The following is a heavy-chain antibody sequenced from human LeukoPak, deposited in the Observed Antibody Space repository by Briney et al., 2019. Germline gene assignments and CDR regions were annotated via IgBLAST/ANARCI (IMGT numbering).Heavy chain of an antibody. CDR3: ARDRGDEYSSGWYDY. Sequence: GGSLRLSCAASGFTLSSYEMNWVRQAPGKGLEWVSYISSSGSTIYYADSVKGRFTISRDNAKNSLYLQMNSLRAEDTAVYYCARDRGDEYSSGWYDYWGQGTLVTVSS. CDR1: GFTLSSYE. D-gene: IGHD6-19*01. V-gene: IGHV3-48*03. J-gene: IGHJ4*02. CDR2: ISSSGSTI.